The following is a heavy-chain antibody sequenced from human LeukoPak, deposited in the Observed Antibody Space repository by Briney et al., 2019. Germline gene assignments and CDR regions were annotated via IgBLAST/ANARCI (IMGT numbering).Heavy chain of an antibody. CDR1: GFTFRTFP. CDR2: ISAGGDIT. V-gene: IGHV3-23*01. Sequence: GGSLRLSCAASGFTFRTFPMGWVRQAPGKGLEWVSAISAGGDITFYSDSVRGRFTISRDNSKETLYLQMNSLRAENTALYYCASLGIAAAGPFDYWGQGTLVTVSS. CDR3: ASLGIAAAGPFDY. D-gene: IGHD6-13*01. J-gene: IGHJ4*02.